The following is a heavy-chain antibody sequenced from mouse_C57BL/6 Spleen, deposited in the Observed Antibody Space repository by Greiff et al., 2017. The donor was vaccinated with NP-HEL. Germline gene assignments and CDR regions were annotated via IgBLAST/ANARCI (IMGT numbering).Heavy chain of an antibody. CDR1: GFTFSDYY. CDR3: ASGTGDYYAMDY. CDR2: ISNGGGST. V-gene: IGHV5-12*01. Sequence: DVKLVESGGGLVQPGGSLKLSCAASGFTFSDYYMYWVRQTPEKRLEWVAYISNGGGSTYYPDTVKGRFTISRDNAKNTLYLQMSRLKSEDTAMYYCASGTGDYYAMDYWGQGTSVTVSS. J-gene: IGHJ4*01. D-gene: IGHD4-1*01.